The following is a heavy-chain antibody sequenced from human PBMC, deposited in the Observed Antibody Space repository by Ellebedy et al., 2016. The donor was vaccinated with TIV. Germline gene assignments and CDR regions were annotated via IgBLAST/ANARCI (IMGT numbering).Heavy chain of an antibody. Sequence: GESLKISCEASGFSFRSYWMTWVRQAPGKGLEWVANINQGGSVKYYVDSLRGRFTISRDNAKNSLFLQMNSLRAEDTAVYYCATDGSYGDYRSPAHAFVFWGQGTMVSVAS. D-gene: IGHD3-10*01. V-gene: IGHV3-7*01. CDR3: ATDGSYGDYRSPAHAFVF. CDR2: INQGGSVK. J-gene: IGHJ3*01. CDR1: GFSFRSYW.